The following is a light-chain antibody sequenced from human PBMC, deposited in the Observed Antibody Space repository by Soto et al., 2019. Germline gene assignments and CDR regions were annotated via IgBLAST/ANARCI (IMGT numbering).Light chain of an antibody. V-gene: IGLV1-51*01. Sequence: QSVLTQPPSGFAAPGQRVTISCFGSSSNIGGNSVSWYQQLPGTAPKLLIYDDNKRPSGIPDRFSGSKSGTSATLGITGFQTGDEADYYCGSWDSSLSAYVFGTGTKVTVL. CDR3: GSWDSSLSAYV. CDR1: SSNIGGNS. CDR2: DDN. J-gene: IGLJ1*01.